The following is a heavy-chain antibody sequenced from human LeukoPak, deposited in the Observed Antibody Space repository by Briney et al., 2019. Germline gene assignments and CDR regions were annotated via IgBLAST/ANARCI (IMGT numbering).Heavy chain of an antibody. CDR3: AKEMAAAGIPYFDY. V-gene: IGHV3-9*01. CDR2: ISWNSGSI. Sequence: GGSLRLSCAASGFTFDDYAMHWVRQAPGKGLEWVSGISWNSGSIGYADSVKGRFTISRDNSMNTLYLQMNSLRAEDTALYYCAKEMAAAGIPYFDYWGQGTLVTVSS. D-gene: IGHD6-13*01. CDR1: GFTFDDYA. J-gene: IGHJ4*02.